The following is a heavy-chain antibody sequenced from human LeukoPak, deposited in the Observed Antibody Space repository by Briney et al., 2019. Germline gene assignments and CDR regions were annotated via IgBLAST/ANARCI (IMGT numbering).Heavy chain of an antibody. J-gene: IGHJ5*02. CDR2: IKQDGSEK. Sequence: PGGSLRLSCTASGFTFGDYAMSWVRQAPGKGLEWVANIKQDGSEKYYVDSVKGRFTISRDNAKNSLYLQMNSLRAEDTAVYYCARYIVLGYCSSTSCYTAWFDPWGQGTLVTVSS. D-gene: IGHD2-2*02. CDR3: ARYIVLGYCSSTSCYTAWFDP. CDR1: GFTFGDYA. V-gene: IGHV3-7*01.